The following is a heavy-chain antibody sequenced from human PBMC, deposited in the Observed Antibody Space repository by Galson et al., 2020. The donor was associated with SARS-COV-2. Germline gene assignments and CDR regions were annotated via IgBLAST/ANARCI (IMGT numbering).Heavy chain of an antibody. CDR2: ISSSSGHI. CDR3: ARGTRMPMADTSGFES. CDR1: GFTFSDCS. J-gene: IGHJ4*02. Sequence: GESLKISCAASGFTFSDCSMNWVRQAPGKGLEWVSSISSSSGHIYHADAVKGRFTISRDNAKNSLYLQMNSLRAEDTAVYYCARGTRMPMADTSGFESWGQGTLVTVSS. V-gene: IGHV3-21*01. D-gene: IGHD6-19*01.